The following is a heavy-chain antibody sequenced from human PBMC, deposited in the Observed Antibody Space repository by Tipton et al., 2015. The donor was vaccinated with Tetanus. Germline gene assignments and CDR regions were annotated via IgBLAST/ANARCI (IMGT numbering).Heavy chain of an antibody. D-gene: IGHD1-14*01. CDR3: ARGHINRPETGDF. J-gene: IGHJ4*02. Sequence: QLVQSGGGVVQPGRSLRLSCAASGFTFSIFGMHWVRQAPGKGLEWVAVIWYDGTNEYYADSVKGRFTISRDNSKNTLYLQMNSLRDEDTAVYYCARGHINRPETGDFWGQGTLVTVSS. V-gene: IGHV3-33*01. CDR1: GFTFSIFG. CDR2: IWYDGTNE.